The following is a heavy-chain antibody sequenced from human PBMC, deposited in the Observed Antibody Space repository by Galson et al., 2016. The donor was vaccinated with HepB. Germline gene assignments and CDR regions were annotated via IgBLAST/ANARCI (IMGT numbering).Heavy chain of an antibody. CDR3: ARGGRKGLWGYYFDY. CDR1: GGSISSGGYY. J-gene: IGHJ4*02. Sequence: TLSLTCTVSGGSISSGGYYWSWNRQHPGKGLEWIGYIYHLGNTYFNPSLKSRVTMSIDASKNQFSLKLSSVTAADTAVYYCARGGRKGLWGYYFDYWGQGTLVPVSS. D-gene: IGHD5-18*01. V-gene: IGHV4-31*03. CDR2: IYHLGNT.